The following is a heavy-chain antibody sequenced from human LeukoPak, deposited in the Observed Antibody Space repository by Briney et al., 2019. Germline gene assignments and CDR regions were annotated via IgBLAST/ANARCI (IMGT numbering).Heavy chain of an antibody. V-gene: IGHV1-2*06. J-gene: IGHJ6*03. CDR2: INPNSGGT. D-gene: IGHD5-18*01. CDR3: ARALWDTAMVTFDYYYYYMDV. CDR1: GYTFTGYY. Sequence: ASVKVSCKASGYTFTGYYMHWVRQAPGQGLEWMGRINPNSGGTNYAQKFQGRVTMTRDTSISTAYMELSRLRSEDTAVYYCARALWDTAMVTFDYYYYYMDVWGKGTTVTVSS.